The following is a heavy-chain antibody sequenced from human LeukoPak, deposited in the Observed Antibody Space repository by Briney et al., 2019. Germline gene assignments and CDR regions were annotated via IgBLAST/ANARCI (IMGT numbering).Heavy chain of an antibody. CDR2: IYHGGST. CDR1: GGSLSSSNW. Sequence: PSGTLCLSCAVSGGSLSSSNWWSWVRQPPGKGLEWMGKIYHGGSTNYTPSLKGRFTISLDNSKNKFSLKLSSVTAAAPAVFYCANNNYCSGGRCYRGRGYNSFDPWGQGTLVTVSS. V-gene: IGHV4-4*02. D-gene: IGHD2-15*01. J-gene: IGHJ5*02. CDR3: ANNNYCSGGRCYRGRGYNSFDP.